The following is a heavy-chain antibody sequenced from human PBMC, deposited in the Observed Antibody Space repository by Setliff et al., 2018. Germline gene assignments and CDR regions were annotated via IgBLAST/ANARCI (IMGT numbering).Heavy chain of an antibody. J-gene: IGHJ5*02. CDR3: ARHGRFYDFTDYFPNWFDH. CDR2: IYFTGNT. V-gene: IGHV4-39*01. Sequence: KPSETLSLTCTVSGGSVRTSSYYWGWIRQSPGKGLEWIGSIYFTGNTYYSPSLKSRVTISADTSKNQFSLKLTSLTATDTAIYYCARHGRFYDFTDYFPNWFDHWGQGTLVTVSS. CDR1: GGSVRTSSYY. D-gene: IGHD3-22*01.